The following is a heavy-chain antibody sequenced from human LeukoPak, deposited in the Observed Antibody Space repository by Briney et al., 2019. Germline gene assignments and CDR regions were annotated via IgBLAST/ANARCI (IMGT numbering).Heavy chain of an antibody. D-gene: IGHD6-6*01. J-gene: IGHJ6*04. CDR2: IYTSGST. CDR1: GCSISSCSYY. Sequence: KASETLSLTCTVSGCSISSCSYYWSWIRQPAGKGLEWIGRIYTSGSTNYNPSLKSRVTISVDTSNNQFSLKLSSVTAADTAVYYCATQGIAARPFALDVWGKGTTVTVSS. CDR3: ATQGIAARPFALDV. V-gene: IGHV4-61*02.